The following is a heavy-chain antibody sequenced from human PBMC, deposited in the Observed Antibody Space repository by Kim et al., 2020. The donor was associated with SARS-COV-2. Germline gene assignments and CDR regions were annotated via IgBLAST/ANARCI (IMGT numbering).Heavy chain of an antibody. Sequence: GGSLRLSCAASGFTVGDYAMHWVRQAPGKGLEWVSGISWKSGSIGYADSVKGRFTISRDNAKNSLILRMISLRAEDTALYYCAKAPYSSGWSNAFDIWG. CDR1: GFTVGDYA. CDR3: AKAPYSSGWSNAFDI. D-gene: IGHD6-19*01. J-gene: IGHJ3*02. CDR2: ISWKSGSI. V-gene: IGHV3-9*01.